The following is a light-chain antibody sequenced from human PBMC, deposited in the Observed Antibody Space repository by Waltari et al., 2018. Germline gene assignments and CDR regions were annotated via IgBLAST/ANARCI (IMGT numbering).Light chain of an antibody. Sequence: QSDLTQPASVSGSLGQSITISCTAPFRADRDYNYISWYQQHPGKAPKLLFFAVPPRPSGVSHRFSASHSGDTASLSISGLRPEDEATYYCTSYTLLTFTWQFGGGTKLTV. V-gene: IGLV2-14*03. J-gene: IGLJ3*02. CDR3: TSYTLLTFTWQ. CDR1: FRADRDYNY. CDR2: AVP.